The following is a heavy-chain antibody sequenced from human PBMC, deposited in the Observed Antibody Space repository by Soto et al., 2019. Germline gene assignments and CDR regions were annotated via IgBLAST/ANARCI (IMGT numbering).Heavy chain of an antibody. D-gene: IGHD6-13*01. Sequence: SETLSLTCTVSGDSISSYYWSWIRQPPGNGLEWIGYIFYSGSTNYNPSLKSRVTISVDTSRNQFSLKLRSVTAADTAVYYCAGDVSISWYFYWGQGTLVTVS. J-gene: IGHJ4*02. V-gene: IGHV4-59*08. CDR3: AGDVSISWYFY. CDR2: IFYSGST. CDR1: GDSISSYY.